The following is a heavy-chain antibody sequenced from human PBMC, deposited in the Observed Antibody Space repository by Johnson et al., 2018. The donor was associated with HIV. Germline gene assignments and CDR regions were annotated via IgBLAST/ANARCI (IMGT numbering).Heavy chain of an antibody. Sequence: VQLVESGGGLVKPGGSLRLSCAASAFSFSNYAMHWVRQAPGKGLEWVAVIWYDGSNNYYADSVKGRFTISRDNSKNTLYLQMNSLRVEDTAVYYCASEVRGVLDIWGQGTMVTVSS. D-gene: IGHD3-10*01. CDR3: ASEVRGVLDI. CDR1: AFSFSNYA. J-gene: IGHJ3*02. CDR2: IWYDGSNN. V-gene: IGHV3-33*08.